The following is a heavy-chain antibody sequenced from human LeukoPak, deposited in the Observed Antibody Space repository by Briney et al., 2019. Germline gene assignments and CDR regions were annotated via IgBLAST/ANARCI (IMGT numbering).Heavy chain of an antibody. CDR2: ISSSSSYI. V-gene: IGHV3-21*01. Sequence: GGSLRLSCAASGFTFSSYSMNWVRQAPGKGLEWVSSISSSSSYIYYADSVKGRFTISRDNAKNSLYLQMNSLSAEDTAVYYCVRVAYDVLTGYENYYDYWGQGTLVTVSS. CDR3: VRVAYDVLTGYENYYDY. D-gene: IGHD3-9*01. CDR1: GFTFSSYS. J-gene: IGHJ4*02.